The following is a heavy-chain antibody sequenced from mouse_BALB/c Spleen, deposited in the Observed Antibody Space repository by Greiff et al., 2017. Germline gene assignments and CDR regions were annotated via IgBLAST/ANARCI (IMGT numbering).Heavy chain of an antibody. CDR2: INPYNDGT. V-gene: IGHV1-14*01. CDR1: GYTFTSYV. D-gene: IGHD2-14*01. Sequence: VQLQQSGPELVKPGASVKMSCKASGYTFTSYVMHWVKQKPGQGLEWIGYINPYNDGTKYNEKFKGKATLTSDKSSSTAYMELSSLTSEDSAVYYCARENYRSYYYAMDYWGQGTSVTVSS. J-gene: IGHJ4*01. CDR3: ARENYRSYYYAMDY.